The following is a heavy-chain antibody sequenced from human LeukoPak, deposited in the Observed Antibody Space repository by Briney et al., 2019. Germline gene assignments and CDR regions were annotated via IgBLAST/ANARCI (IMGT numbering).Heavy chain of an antibody. J-gene: IGHJ6*03. CDR1: GGSISSYY. CDR3: ARESWNYGSGSLYYYYYMDV. CDR2: IYYSGST. V-gene: IGHV4-59*01. D-gene: IGHD3-10*01. Sequence: SETLSLTCTVSGGSISSYYWSWIRQPPGKGLKWIGYIYYSGSTNYNPSLKSRVTISVDTSKNQFSLKLSSVTAADTAVYYCARESWNYGSGSLYYYYYMDVWGKGTTVTVSS.